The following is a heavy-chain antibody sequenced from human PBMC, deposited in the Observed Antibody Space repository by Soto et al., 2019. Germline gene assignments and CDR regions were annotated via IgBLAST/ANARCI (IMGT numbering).Heavy chain of an antibody. CDR3: ARGVEMVDY. CDR2: IYSDGST. J-gene: IGHJ4*02. V-gene: IGHV3-66*01. Sequence: EVQLVESGGGLVQPGGSLRLSCAASGYTVSSNYMSWVRQAPGKGLEWVSVIYSDGSTYHVDYVKGRFSISRDIFKNTLYLKMNSLRAEDTAVYYCARGVEMVDYWGQGTLVTVSS. CDR1: GYTVSSNY.